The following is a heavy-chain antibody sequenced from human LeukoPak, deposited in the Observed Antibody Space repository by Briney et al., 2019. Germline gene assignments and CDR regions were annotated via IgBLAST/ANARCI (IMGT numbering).Heavy chain of an antibody. J-gene: IGHJ3*02. Sequence: SQTLALTSTVSGGSNSSGGYYWSWIRQPPGKGLEWIGYIYHRGSTYYNPSLKSRVTISVDRSKNQFSLKLSSVTAADTAVYYCARGGLRFLEWLLYLGAFDIWGQGTMVTVSS. CDR2: IYHRGST. D-gene: IGHD3-3*01. V-gene: IGHV4-30-2*01. CDR1: GGSNSSGGYY. CDR3: ARGGLRFLEWLLYLGAFDI.